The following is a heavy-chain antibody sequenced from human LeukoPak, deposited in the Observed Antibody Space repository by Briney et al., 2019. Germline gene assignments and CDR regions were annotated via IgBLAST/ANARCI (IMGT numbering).Heavy chain of an antibody. D-gene: IGHD3-9*01. V-gene: IGHV4-59*12. CDR2: IYYSGST. CDR1: GGSISSYY. Sequence: SETLSLTCTASGGSISSYYWSWIRQPPGKGLEWIGYIYYSGSTNYNPSLKSRVTISVDTSKNQFSLKLSSVTAADTAVYYCARGGYYDILTGYGYYMDVWGKGPRSPSP. CDR3: ARGGYYDILTGYGYYMDV. J-gene: IGHJ6*03.